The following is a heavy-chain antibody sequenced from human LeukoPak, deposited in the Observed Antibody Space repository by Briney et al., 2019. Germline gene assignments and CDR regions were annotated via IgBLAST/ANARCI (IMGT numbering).Heavy chain of an antibody. CDR3: ARDRFPRPYCGGDCYGLSY. Sequence: GASVKVSCKASGYTFTGYYMHWVRQAPGQGLEWMGRINPNSGGTNYAQKFQGRVTMTRDTSISTAYMELSRLRSDDTAVYYCARDRFPRPYCGGDCYGLSYWGQGTLVTVSS. J-gene: IGHJ4*02. D-gene: IGHD2-21*02. CDR1: GYTFTGYY. CDR2: INPNSGGT. V-gene: IGHV1-2*06.